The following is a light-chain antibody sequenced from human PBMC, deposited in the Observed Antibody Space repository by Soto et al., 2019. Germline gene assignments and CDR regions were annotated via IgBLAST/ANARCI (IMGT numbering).Light chain of an antibody. J-gene: IGLJ3*02. CDR2: STN. CDR3: ALFVGSAIWV. CDR1: SGSVSPNNY. Sequence: QTVVTQEPSFSVSPGGTVTLTCGLSSGSVSPNNYPSWYQQTPGQAPRTLIYSTNTRSSGVPDRFSGSILGNKAALTITGAQADDESDYYCALFVGSAIWVFGGGTKVTVL. V-gene: IGLV8-61*01.